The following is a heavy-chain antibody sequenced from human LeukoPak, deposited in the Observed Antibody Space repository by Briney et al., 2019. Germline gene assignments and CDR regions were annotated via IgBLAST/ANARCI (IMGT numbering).Heavy chain of an antibody. CDR2: IRTDGGTK. CDR1: GFSFSSYW. D-gene: IGHD2-15*01. Sequence: GGSLRLSCEGSGFSFSSYWMHWVRQAPGKGLAWVSRIRTDGGTKYYADSVKGRFTVSRDNSKNTLYLQMNSLRAEDTAVYYCARGPPYCSGGSCSTGGAFDIWGQGTMVTVSS. V-gene: IGHV3-74*01. J-gene: IGHJ3*02. CDR3: ARGPPYCSGGSCSTGGAFDI.